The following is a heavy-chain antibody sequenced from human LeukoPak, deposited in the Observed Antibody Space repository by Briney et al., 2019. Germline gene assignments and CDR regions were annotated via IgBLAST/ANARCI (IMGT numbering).Heavy chain of an antibody. D-gene: IGHD6-13*01. CDR3: ARGWYDYYYYGMDV. J-gene: IGHJ6*02. CDR1: GGSISSGGYS. V-gene: IGHV4-30-2*01. Sequence: TSETLSLTCTVSGGSISSGGYSWSWIRQPPGKGLEWIGYIYHSGSTYYNPSLKSRVTISVDRSKNQFSLKLSSVTAADTAVYYCARGWYDYYYYGMDVWGQGTTVTVSS. CDR2: IYHSGST.